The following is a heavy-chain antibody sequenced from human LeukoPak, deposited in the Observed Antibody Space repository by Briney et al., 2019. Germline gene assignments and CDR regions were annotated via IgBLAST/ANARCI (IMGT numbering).Heavy chain of an antibody. CDR2: ISSSSSYI. Sequence: GGSLRLSCAASGFTFSSYSMNWVRQAPGKVLEWVSSISSSSSYIYYADSVKGRFTISRDNAKNSLYLQMNSLRAEDTAVYYCARDQGSGKLDYWGQGTLVTVSS. CDR3: ARDQGSGKLDY. CDR1: GFTFSSYS. J-gene: IGHJ4*02. D-gene: IGHD1-26*01. V-gene: IGHV3-21*01.